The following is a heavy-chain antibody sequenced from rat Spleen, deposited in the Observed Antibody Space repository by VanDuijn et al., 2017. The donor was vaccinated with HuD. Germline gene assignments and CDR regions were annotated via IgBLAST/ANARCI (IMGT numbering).Heavy chain of an antibody. J-gene: IGHJ4*01. D-gene: IGHD1-12*01. CDR2: IIYDGTYT. Sequence: EVQLVESGGGLVQPGRSLKLSCAASGFTFSDYYMAWVRQAPKKGLEWVATIIYDGTYTYYRDSVKGRFTLSRDNAETTLYLQMNSLRSEDTATYYCTSVVIIGGYVMDAWGQGASVTVSS. CDR3: TSVVIIGGYVMDA. V-gene: IGHV5-7*01. CDR1: GFTFSDYY.